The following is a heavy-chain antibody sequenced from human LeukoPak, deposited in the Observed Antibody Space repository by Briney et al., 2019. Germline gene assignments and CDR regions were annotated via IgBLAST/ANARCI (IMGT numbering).Heavy chain of an antibody. Sequence: SVKVSCKASGGTFSSYAISWVRQAPGQGLEWMGGIIPIFGTANYAQKFQGRVTITTDDSTSTAYMELSSLRSEDTAVYYCATSYIVVVVAAVANWFDPWGQGTLVTVSS. J-gene: IGHJ5*02. V-gene: IGHV1-69*05. CDR3: ATSYIVVVVAAVANWFDP. CDR1: GGTFSSYA. D-gene: IGHD2-15*01. CDR2: IIPIFGTA.